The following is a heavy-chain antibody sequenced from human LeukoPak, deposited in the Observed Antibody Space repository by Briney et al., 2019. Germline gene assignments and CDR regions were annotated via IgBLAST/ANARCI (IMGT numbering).Heavy chain of an antibody. CDR1: DYTFTSYG. Sequence: GASVKVSCKAFDYTFTSYGITWVRQAPGQGLEWMGWISAYNGNTNYAEKLQGRVTMTTDTSTSTAYMELRSLRSDDTAVYYCAKDLWDSSGSCLDYWGQGTLVTVSS. CDR3: AKDLWDSSGSCLDY. D-gene: IGHD2-15*01. CDR2: ISAYNGNT. V-gene: IGHV1-18*01. J-gene: IGHJ4*02.